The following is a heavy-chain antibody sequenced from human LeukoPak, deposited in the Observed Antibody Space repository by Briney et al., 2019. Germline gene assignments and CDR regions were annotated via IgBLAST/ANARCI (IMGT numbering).Heavy chain of an antibody. Sequence: TGGSLRLSCAASGFTFSSYWMSWVRQAPGKGLEWVSGISVSGSSTYYSDSVKGRFTISRDNAKNSLYLQMNSLRAEDTAVYYCARVPTGSGRPWGQGTLVTVSS. V-gene: IGHV3-21*01. D-gene: IGHD3-10*01. CDR1: GFTFSSYW. CDR3: ARVPTGSGRP. J-gene: IGHJ5*02. CDR2: ISVSGSST.